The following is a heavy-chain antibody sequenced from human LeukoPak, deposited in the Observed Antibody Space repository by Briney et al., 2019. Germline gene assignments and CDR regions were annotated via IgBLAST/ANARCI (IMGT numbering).Heavy chain of an antibody. V-gene: IGHV4-34*01. Sequence: SETLSLTCAVYGGSFSGYYWTWIRQPPGKGLEWIGEINHRRNTNYNPSLESRVAISADTSKNHFSLNLSSVTAADTAVYYCARGRYDRRGSYDLVQTKAFDYWGQGTLVTVSP. CDR2: INHRRNT. CDR1: GGSFSGYY. D-gene: IGHD3-22*01. J-gene: IGHJ4*02. CDR3: ARGRYDRRGSYDLVQTKAFDY.